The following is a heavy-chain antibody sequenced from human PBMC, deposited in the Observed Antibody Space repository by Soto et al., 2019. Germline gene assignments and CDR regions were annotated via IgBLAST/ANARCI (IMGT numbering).Heavy chain of an antibody. CDR2: ISSSGGSA. J-gene: IGHJ4*02. CDR1: GFTFSSHG. CDR3: ARGATSPNY. Sequence: EVQLLESGGGLVQPGGSLRLSCAASGFTFSSHGMSWVRQAPGKGLEWVSAISSSGGSAYYADSVKDRFTISRDNSKNALYLQMNSLRAEDTAVYYCARGATSPNYWGQGTRVTVSS. V-gene: IGHV3-23*01.